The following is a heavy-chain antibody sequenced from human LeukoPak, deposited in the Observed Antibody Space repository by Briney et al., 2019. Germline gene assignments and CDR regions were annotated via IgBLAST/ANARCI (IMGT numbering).Heavy chain of an antibody. CDR3: ARNGGVIAARPDVVY. J-gene: IGHJ4*02. CDR2: ISSSSSYI. Sequence: PGGSLRLSCAASGFTFSSYSMNWVRQAPGKGLEWVSSISSSSSYIYYADSVKGRFTISRDNAKNSLYLQMNSLRAEDTAVYYCARNGGVIAARPDVVYWGQGTLVTVSS. CDR1: GFTFSSYS. V-gene: IGHV3-21*01. D-gene: IGHD6-6*01.